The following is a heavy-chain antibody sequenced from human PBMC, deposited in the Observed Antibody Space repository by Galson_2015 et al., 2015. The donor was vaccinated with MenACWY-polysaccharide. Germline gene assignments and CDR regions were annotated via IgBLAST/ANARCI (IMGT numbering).Heavy chain of an antibody. CDR3: TPGEESYTLWTGGGFDI. CDR2: IRSKTDGRTT. CDR1: GFTFSNAW. V-gene: IGHV3-15*01. Sequence: SLRLSCAASGFTFSNAWMNWVRQAPGQGLERIGRIRSKTDGRTTDYAAPPKGGFTISRDDSTNTLYLQMNSLETQAAAMYYCTPGEESYTLWTGGGFDIWGPATTVPVSS. J-gene: IGHJ3*02. D-gene: IGHD2-2*02.